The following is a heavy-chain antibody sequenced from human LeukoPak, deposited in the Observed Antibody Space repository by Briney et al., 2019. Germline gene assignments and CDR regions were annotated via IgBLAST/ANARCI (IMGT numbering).Heavy chain of an antibody. CDR3: AKDLTTMIGHWFDP. CDR1: GFIFSTYG. CDR2: IRYDGSNK. Sequence: GGSLRLSCAASGFIFSTYGMHWVRQAPGKGLEWVAFIRYDGSNKYYADSVKGRFTISRDNSKNTLYLPMNSLRAEDTAVYYCAKDLTTMIGHWFDPWGQGTLVTVSS. D-gene: IGHD3-22*01. V-gene: IGHV3-30*02. J-gene: IGHJ5*02.